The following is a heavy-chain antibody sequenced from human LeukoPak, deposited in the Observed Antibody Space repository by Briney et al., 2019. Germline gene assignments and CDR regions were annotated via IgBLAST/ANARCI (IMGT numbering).Heavy chain of an antibody. CDR2: ISDSGGTT. CDR1: GFTFSTYA. Sequence: GGSLRLSCAASGFTFSTYAMSWVRQAPGKGLEWVSGISDSGGTTYYADSVKGRFTISRDNARNTLYLQMNSLRAEDTAVYYCARVSGIAARGDLRNDYWGQGTLVAVSS. CDR3: ARVSGIAARGDLRNDY. D-gene: IGHD6-6*01. J-gene: IGHJ4*02. V-gene: IGHV3-23*01.